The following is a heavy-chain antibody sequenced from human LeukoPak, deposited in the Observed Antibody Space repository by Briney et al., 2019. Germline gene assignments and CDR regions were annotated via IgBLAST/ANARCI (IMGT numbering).Heavy chain of an antibody. V-gene: IGHV3-66*01. CDR1: GITVNTNY. CDR3: ARTRTGYFFDY. D-gene: IGHD2-15*01. J-gene: IGHJ4*02. CDR2: IYSGGAT. Sequence: PGGSLRLSCAASGITVNTNYMSWVRQAPGRGLEWVSIIYSGGATFYADSVKGRFTISRDNAKNSLFLQMNSLRAEDTAVYYCARTRTGYFFDYWGQGALVTVSS.